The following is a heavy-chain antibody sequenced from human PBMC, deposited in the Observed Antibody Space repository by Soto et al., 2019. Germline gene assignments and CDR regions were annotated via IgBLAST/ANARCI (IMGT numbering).Heavy chain of an antibody. J-gene: IGHJ4*02. CDR3: HGYGC. D-gene: IGHD5-12*01. Sequence: GGSTYYADSVKGRFTISRDTSKNTLYLQMNSLRGEDTAVYYCHGYGCWGQGTLVTVSS. V-gene: IGHV3-53*01. CDR2: GGST.